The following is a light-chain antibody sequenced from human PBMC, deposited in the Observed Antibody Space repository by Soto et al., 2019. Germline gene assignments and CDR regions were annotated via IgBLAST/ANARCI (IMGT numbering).Light chain of an antibody. CDR2: DNN. J-gene: IGLJ2*01. V-gene: IGLV1-51*01. CDR3: GTWDSSLSAVV. Sequence: QSVLAQPPSGSAAPEQKVTISCSGSSSNIGNNYVSWYQQLPGTVPKLVIYDNNKRPSGIPDRFSGSKSGTSATLGITGLQTGDEADYYCGTWDSSLSAVVFGGGTKLTVL. CDR1: SSNIGNNY.